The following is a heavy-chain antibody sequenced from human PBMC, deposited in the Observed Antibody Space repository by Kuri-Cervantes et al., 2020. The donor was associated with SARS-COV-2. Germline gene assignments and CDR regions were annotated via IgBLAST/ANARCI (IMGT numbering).Heavy chain of an antibody. CDR2: TNEDGRVT. V-gene: IGHV3-74*01. CDR1: GFSFNTFW. CDR3: ARDVAGRSSL. D-gene: IGHD6-6*01. Sequence: GESLKISCAASGFSFNTFWMHWVRQVPGKGLVWVSRTNEDGRVTDYADSVKGRFTISRDNAKNTLFLEMNSLRSDDTAVYFCARDVAGRSSLWGRGTMVTVSS. J-gene: IGHJ3*01.